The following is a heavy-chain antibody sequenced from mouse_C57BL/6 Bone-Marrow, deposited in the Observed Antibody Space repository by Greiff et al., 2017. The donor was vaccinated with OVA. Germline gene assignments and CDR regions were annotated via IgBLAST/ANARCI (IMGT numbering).Heavy chain of an antibody. D-gene: IGHD2-3*01. CDR1: GYTFTSYW. V-gene: IGHV1-50*01. CDR3: ARDGYYYFDY. Sequence: QVQLQQPGAELVKPGASVKLSCKASGYTFTSYWMQWVKQRPGQGLEWIGEIDPSDSYTNYNQKFKGKATLTVDTSSSTAYMQLSSLTSEDSAVYYYARDGYYYFDYWGKGTTLTVYS. CDR2: IDPSDSYT. J-gene: IGHJ2*01.